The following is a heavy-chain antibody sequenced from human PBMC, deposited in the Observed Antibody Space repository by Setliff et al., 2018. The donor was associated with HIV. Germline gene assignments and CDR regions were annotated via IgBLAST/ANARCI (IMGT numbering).Heavy chain of an antibody. Sequence: SETLSLTCAVSGGTFSLHYYTWIRQSPLRGLEWIGEINHSGGTRYNPSLESRVTMSLDSSRKQFSLRLISVTAADTAVYFCARGGAVSADFDSWGQGTLVTVSS. CDR2: INHSGGT. V-gene: IGHV4-34*01. CDR3: ARGGAVSADFDS. CDR1: GGTFSLHY. J-gene: IGHJ5*01. D-gene: IGHD3-16*01.